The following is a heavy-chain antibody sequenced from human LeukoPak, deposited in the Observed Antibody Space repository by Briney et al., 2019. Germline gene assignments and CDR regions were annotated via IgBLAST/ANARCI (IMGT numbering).Heavy chain of an antibody. J-gene: IGHJ4*02. CDR3: ARDLGYNSGSGSSSPRWYFHS. CDR2: IRSKVYGGTP. Sequence: PGGSLRLSCTASGFTFGDYAMTWVRQAPGKGLEWVGFIRSKVYGGTPEYAASVKGRFTISRDNAKNSLFLQMNSLRVEDTAVYYCARDLGYNSGSGSSSPRWYFHSWGQGTLVTVSS. CDR1: GFTFGDYA. V-gene: IGHV3-49*04. D-gene: IGHD3-10*01.